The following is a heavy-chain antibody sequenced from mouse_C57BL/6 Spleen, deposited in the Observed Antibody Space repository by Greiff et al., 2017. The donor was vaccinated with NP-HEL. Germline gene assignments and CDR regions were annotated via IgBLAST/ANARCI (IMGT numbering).Heavy chain of an antibody. Sequence: VHLVESGAELVRPGASVTLSCKASGYTFTDYEMHWVKQTPVHGLEWIGAIDPETGGTAYNQKFKGKAILTADKSSSTAYMELRSLTSEDSAVYYCTRRGDSCFDYWGQGTTLTVSS. CDR2: IDPETGGT. V-gene: IGHV1-15*01. CDR3: TRRGDSCFDY. J-gene: IGHJ2*01. CDR1: GYTFTDYE.